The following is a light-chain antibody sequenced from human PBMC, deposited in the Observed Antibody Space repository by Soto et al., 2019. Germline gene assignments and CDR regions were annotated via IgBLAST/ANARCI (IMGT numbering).Light chain of an antibody. CDR3: QQYGSSGT. CDR2: GAS. V-gene: IGKV3-20*01. CDR1: QSGSNNY. J-gene: IGKJ1*01. Sequence: DIVMTQSPSTLSLSPGPRATLSCIPSQSGSNNYLARYQQQAGQAPSRLIYGASNRGTGIPDSFSVSGSGTDFTLTISRLEPDDFPVYYCQQYGSSGTFGQVTKGDIK.